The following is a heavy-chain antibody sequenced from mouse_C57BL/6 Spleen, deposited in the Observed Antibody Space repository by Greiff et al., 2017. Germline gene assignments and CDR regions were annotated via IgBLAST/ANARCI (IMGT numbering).Heavy chain of an antibody. J-gene: IGHJ2*01. D-gene: IGHD2-3*01. CDR2: ISYDGSN. CDR1: GYSITSGYY. Sequence: EVKLQESGPGLVKPSQSLSLTCSVTGYSITSGYYWNWIRQFPGNKLEWMGYISYDGSNNYNPSLKNRISITRDTSKNQFFLKLNSVTTEDTATYDCARVGVYDGYYYFDYWGQGTTLTVSS. CDR3: ARVGVYDGYYYFDY. V-gene: IGHV3-6*01.